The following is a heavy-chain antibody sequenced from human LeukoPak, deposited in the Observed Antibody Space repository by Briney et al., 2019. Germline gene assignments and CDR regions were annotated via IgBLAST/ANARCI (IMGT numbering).Heavy chain of an antibody. Sequence: PSETLSLTCTVSGGSISSYYWSWIRQPAGKGLEWIGRIYTSGSTNYNPSLKSRVTMSVDTSKNQFSLKLSSVTAADTAVYYCARDRYYYDSSGYNYMDVWGKGTTVTISS. CDR1: GGSISSYY. D-gene: IGHD3-22*01. J-gene: IGHJ6*03. V-gene: IGHV4-4*07. CDR3: ARDRYYYDSSGYNYMDV. CDR2: IYTSGST.